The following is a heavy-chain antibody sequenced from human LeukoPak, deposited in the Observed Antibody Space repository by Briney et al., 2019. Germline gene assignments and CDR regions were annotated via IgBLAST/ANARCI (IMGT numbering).Heavy chain of an antibody. CDR1: GGSLSSYY. V-gene: IGHV4-59*01. CDR2: IYSSGST. CDR3: ARGITMVRGAHFDY. Sequence: SSETLSLTCTVSGGSLSSYYWSWTRQPPGKGLEWIVYIYSSGSTNYNPSLKSRVTLSLDTSRNQFSLKLTSVTAADTAVYYCARGITMVRGAHFDYWGQGTLVTVSS. J-gene: IGHJ4*02. D-gene: IGHD3-10*01.